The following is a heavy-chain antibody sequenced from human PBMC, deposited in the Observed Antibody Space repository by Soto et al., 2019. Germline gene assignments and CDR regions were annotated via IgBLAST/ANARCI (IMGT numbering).Heavy chain of an antibody. Sequence: ASVKVSCKASGYTFTNYYMHSVRQAPGQGLEWMGIINPSGGNTSYSQKFQGRVTMTRDTSTSTVYMELSSLRSEDTAVFYCARGGGNTGSYYGHVLDIWGQGTMVTVSS. CDR2: INPSGGNT. D-gene: IGHD1-26*01. CDR3: ARGGGNTGSYYGHVLDI. J-gene: IGHJ3*02. CDR1: GYTFTNYY. V-gene: IGHV1-46*01.